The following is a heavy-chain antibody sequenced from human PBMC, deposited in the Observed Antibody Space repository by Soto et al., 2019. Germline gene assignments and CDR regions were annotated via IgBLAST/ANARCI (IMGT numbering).Heavy chain of an antibody. Sequence: EVQVVESGGGLVQPGGSLRLSSSFTFSMYSMNWVRQAPGKGLEWVASISSGGDYIKYADSVKGRFTISRDNAKNSVSLQMNSLRVDDTAIYFCTRDQGGSYDSWFDPWGQGTLVTVSS. CDR2: ISSGGDYI. J-gene: IGHJ5*02. D-gene: IGHD1-26*01. CDR3: TRDQGGSYDSWFDP. CDR1: FTFSMYS. V-gene: IGHV3-21*01.